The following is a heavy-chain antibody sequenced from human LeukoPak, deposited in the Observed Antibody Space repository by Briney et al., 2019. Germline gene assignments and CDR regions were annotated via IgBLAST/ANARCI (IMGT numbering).Heavy chain of an antibody. D-gene: IGHD5-18*01. J-gene: IGHJ4*02. V-gene: IGHV3-11*01. CDR3: ATLVDTSMGYYFDY. CDR2: ISDSGNTV. Sequence: GGSLRLSCAASGFTFSDSHMSWIRQAPGKGLEWISYISDSGNTVYYADSMKGRFTISRDNAKNSLYLQMNNLRAEDTAVYYCATLVDTSMGYYFDYWGQGTLVTVSS. CDR1: GFTFSDSH.